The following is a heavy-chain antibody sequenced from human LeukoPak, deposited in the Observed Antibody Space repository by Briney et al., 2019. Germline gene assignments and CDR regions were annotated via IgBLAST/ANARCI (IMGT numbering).Heavy chain of an antibody. J-gene: IGHJ4*02. CDR1: GGSLSSYY. CDR3: ARVSNYGDY. Sequence: SETLSLTCSVSGGSLSSYYWSWIRQPPGKGLEWIGEINHSGSTNYNPSLKSRVTISVDTSKNQFSLKLSSVTAADTAVYYCARVSNYGDYWGQGTLVTVSS. V-gene: IGHV4-34*01. CDR2: INHSGST.